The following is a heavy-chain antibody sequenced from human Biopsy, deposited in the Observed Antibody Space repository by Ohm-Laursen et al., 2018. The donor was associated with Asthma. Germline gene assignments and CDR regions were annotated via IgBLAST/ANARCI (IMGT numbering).Heavy chain of an antibody. CDR2: IYYTGSD. CDR3: ARSAKTIFGVVMGSYYYGMDV. CDR1: GDSISSYY. J-gene: IGHJ6*02. V-gene: IGHV4-59*07. D-gene: IGHD3-3*01. Sequence: SDTLSLTWSVSGDSISSYYWSWIRQPPGKGLEWLGYIYYTGSDNYNPSLKSRVTISVDTSKNQFSLKLSSVTAADTAVYYCARSAKTIFGVVMGSYYYGMDVWGQGTTVTVSS.